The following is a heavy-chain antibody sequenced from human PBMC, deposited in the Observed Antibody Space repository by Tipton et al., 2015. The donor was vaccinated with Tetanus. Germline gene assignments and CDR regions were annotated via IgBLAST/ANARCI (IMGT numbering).Heavy chain of an antibody. CDR1: GGSISGGRYY. D-gene: IGHD3-10*01. J-gene: IGHJ4*02. V-gene: IGHV4-31*03. CDR2: IYSSGST. CDR3: AREQARGARGWNYFDY. Sequence: TLSLTCTVSGGSISGGRYYWSWIRQRPGKGLEWIGDIYSSGSTYSDPSLKGRGTISVDTSKNQFSLRLNSVTAADRAVYYCAREQARGARGWNYFDYWGQGSLGTVSS.